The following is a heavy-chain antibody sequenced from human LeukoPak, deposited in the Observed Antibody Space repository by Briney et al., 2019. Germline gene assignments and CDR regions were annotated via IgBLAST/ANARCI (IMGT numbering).Heavy chain of an antibody. J-gene: IGHJ4*02. V-gene: IGHV3-30*18. D-gene: IGHD6-19*01. CDR2: ISYDGSNK. CDR3: AKAGYSSGWTRDYFDY. Sequence: PGGSLRLSCAASGFTFSSYGMHWVRQAPGKGLEWVSVISYDGSNKYYADSVKGRFTISRDNSKNTLYLQMNSLRAEDTAAYYCAKAGYSSGWTRDYFDYWGQGTLVTVSS. CDR1: GFTFSSYG.